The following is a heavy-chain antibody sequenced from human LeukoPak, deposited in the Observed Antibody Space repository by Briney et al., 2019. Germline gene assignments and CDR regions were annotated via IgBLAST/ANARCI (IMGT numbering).Heavy chain of an antibody. CDR2: IYYSGTT. V-gene: IGHV4-61*01. CDR1: GDSVSSDSYY. J-gene: IGHJ4*02. Sequence: SETLSLTCTVSGDSVSSDSYYWSWIRQPPGRGLEWIGYIYYSGTTKQNPSLKSRVTLSVDTSKNQLYLKLNSVTAADTAVYYCARDSRGYYDSSGYFDHWGQGTLVTVSS. D-gene: IGHD3-22*01. CDR3: ARDSRGYYDSSGYFDH.